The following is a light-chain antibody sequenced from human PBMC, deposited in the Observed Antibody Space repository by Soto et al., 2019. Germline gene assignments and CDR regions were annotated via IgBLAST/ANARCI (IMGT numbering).Light chain of an antibody. CDR3: QQYGSPPRT. J-gene: IGKJ1*01. CDR2: GAS. Sequence: EIVLTQSPGTLTLSPGERATLSCRVSQTISSSYLAWYQQKPGRAPRLIMFGASSRATGIPDRFSGSGSETDFTLTISRLEPEDSAVYYCQQYGSPPRTFGKGTKADIK. CDR1: QTISSSY. V-gene: IGKV3-20*01.